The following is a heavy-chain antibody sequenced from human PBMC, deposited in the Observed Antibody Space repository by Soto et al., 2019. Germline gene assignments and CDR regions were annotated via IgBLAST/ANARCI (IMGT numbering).Heavy chain of an antibody. D-gene: IGHD2-8*01. CDR3: ARHPGYAVPTVYATHYFNY. CDR2: IYYTGST. V-gene: IGHV4-39*01. Sequence: QLQLQESGPGLVKPSETLSLTCTVSGDSISSDNYYCGWIRQPPGKGLEWIGSIYYTGSTYYNPSLKSRVPMSVERSKSQFSLKLSSVTAAETAVYYGARHPGYAVPTVYATHYFNYWGQGILVTVST. J-gene: IGHJ4*02. CDR1: GDSISSDNYY.